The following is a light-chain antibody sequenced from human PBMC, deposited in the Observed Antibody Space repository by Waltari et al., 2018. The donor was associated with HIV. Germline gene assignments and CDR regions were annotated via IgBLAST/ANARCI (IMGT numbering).Light chain of an antibody. CDR3: HQYFSPPPT. V-gene: IGKV4-1*01. Sequence: DIVMTQSLESPVVYLGERAPITCESSRNVLDSPYNKNYLAWYQHKPGQPPKLLIYCASTRDSGVPDRFTGSGSGTNFTLTISSLQAEDVAVYFCHQYFSPPPTFGQGTKVEIK. CDR1: RNVLDSPYNKNY. J-gene: IGKJ1*01. CDR2: CAS.